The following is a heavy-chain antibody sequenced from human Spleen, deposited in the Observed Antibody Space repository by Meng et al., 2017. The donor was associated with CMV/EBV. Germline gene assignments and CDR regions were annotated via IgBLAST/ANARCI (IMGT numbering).Heavy chain of an antibody. D-gene: IGHD6-13*01. J-gene: IGHJ6*02. CDR1: GFTFSNYW. Sequence: GESLKISCAASGFTFSNYWMHWVRQAPGRGLVWVSRINGDGSSTNYADSVKGRFTISRDNAKNSLFLQMNSLRAEDTAVYYCARVAAAGRGMDVWGQGTTVTVSS. V-gene: IGHV3-74*01. CDR3: ARVAAAGRGMDV. CDR2: INGDGSST.